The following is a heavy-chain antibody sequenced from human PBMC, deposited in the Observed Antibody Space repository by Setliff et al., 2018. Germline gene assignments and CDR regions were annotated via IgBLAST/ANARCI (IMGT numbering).Heavy chain of an antibody. V-gene: IGHV3-21*04. Sequence: GGSLRLSCAASGLIFTSYSMNWVRQAPGKGLEWVSAITSSGSTIYYADSVKGRFTISRDNAKNSLYLQMNSLRAEDTAMYYCVRPLEYWGQGTLVTVSS. J-gene: IGHJ4*02. CDR1: GLIFTSYS. CDR2: ITSSGSTI. D-gene: IGHD6-6*01. CDR3: VRPLEY.